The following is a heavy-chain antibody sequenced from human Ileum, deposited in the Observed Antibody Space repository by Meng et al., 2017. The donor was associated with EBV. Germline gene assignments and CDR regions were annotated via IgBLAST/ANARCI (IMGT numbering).Heavy chain of an antibody. CDR3: ARNSESGSYIDY. Sequence: QVQLQEWGPGLVKPSDTLSLTCAVSGYSISTTNWWGWIRQPPGKGLEWIGHIYYSGTTYNNPSLKSRVTMSIDPSKNQFSLKLSSVTAVDTAVYYCARNSESGSYIDYWGLGTLVTVSS. D-gene: IGHD1-26*01. V-gene: IGHV4-28*01. CDR2: IYYSGTT. J-gene: IGHJ4*02. CDR1: GYSISTTNW.